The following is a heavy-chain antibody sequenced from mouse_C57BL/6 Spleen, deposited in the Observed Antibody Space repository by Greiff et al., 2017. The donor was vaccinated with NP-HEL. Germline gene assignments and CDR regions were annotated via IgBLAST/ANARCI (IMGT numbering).Heavy chain of an antibody. J-gene: IGHJ1*03. CDR2: IYPGNSDT. CDR1: GYTFTSYW. D-gene: IGHD1-1*01. V-gene: IGHV1-5*01. CDR3: TRPETTVVAWYFDV. Sequence: EVQLQQSGTVLARPGASVKMSCKTSGYTFTSYWMHWVKQRPGQGLEWIGAIYPGNSDTSYNQKFKGKAKLTAVTSASTAYMELSSLTNEDSAVYYCTRPETTVVAWYFDVWGTGTTVTVSS.